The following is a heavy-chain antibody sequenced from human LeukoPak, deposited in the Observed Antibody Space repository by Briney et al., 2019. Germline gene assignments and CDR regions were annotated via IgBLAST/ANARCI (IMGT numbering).Heavy chain of an antibody. CDR1: GFTFSDHY. D-gene: IGHD3-10*01. V-gene: IGHV3-72*01. CDR2: IRDKAHSYTT. Sequence: PGGSLRLSCAASGFTFSDHYMDWVRQAPGKGLEWVGRIRDKAHSYTTEYAASVKGRFTISRDDSKNSLYLQMNSLNTEDTALYYCTRVRWTSGTYSDYRGQGALVTVSS. J-gene: IGHJ4*02. CDR3: TRVRWTSGTYSDY.